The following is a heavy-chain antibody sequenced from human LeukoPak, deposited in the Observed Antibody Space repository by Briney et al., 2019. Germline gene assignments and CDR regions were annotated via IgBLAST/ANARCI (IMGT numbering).Heavy chain of an antibody. Sequence: GASVKVSCKASGYTFTSYDINWVRQATGQGLEWMGWMNPNSGNTGYAQKFQGRVTITRNTSISTAYMELSSLRSEDTAVYYCARGPYSSGWYYYYYYMDVWGKGTTVTVSS. CDR3: ARGPYSSGWYYYYYYMDV. J-gene: IGHJ6*03. D-gene: IGHD6-19*01. V-gene: IGHV1-8*01. CDR2: MNPNSGNT. CDR1: GYTFTSYD.